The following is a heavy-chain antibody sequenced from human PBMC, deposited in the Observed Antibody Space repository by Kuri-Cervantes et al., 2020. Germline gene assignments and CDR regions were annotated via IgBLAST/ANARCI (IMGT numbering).Heavy chain of an antibody. CDR3: ARTSSAGPFDY. Sequence: AGTLCLTCTASGGSISSSSYNWDWIRQPPGKGLEWIGSIYYSGSTYYNPSLKSRVTISVDTSKNQFSLKLSSVTAADTAVYYSARTSSAGPFDYWGQGTLVTVSS. J-gene: IGHJ4*02. CDR2: IYYSGST. D-gene: IGHD6-13*01. V-gene: IGHV4-39*01. CDR1: GGSISSSSYN.